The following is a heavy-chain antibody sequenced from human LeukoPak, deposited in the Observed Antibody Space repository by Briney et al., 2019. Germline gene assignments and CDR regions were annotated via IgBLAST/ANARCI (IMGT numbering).Heavy chain of an antibody. Sequence: GASVKVSCKASGYTFTDYYMHWVQQAPGKGLEWMGRVDPEDGETIYAEKFQGRVTITADTSTDTAYMELSSLRSEDTAVYYCASGPYSGGDYWGQGTLVTVSS. CDR2: VDPEDGET. J-gene: IGHJ4*02. CDR1: GYTFTDYY. CDR3: ASGPYSGGDY. V-gene: IGHV1-69-2*01. D-gene: IGHD4-11*01.